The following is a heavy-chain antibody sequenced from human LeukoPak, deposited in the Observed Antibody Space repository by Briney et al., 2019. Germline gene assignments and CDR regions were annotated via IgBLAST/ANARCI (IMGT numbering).Heavy chain of an antibody. D-gene: IGHD6-6*01. CDR1: GFTFSSYS. J-gene: IGHJ4*02. Sequence: GGSLRLSCAASGFTFSSYSMNWVRQAPGKGLEWVSSISSSSSYIYYADSVKGRFTISRDNAKNSLYLQMNSLRAEDTAVYYCARHDRQLVRSCFDYWGQGTLVTVSS. CDR2: ISSSSSYI. V-gene: IGHV3-21*01. CDR3: ARHDRQLVRSCFDY.